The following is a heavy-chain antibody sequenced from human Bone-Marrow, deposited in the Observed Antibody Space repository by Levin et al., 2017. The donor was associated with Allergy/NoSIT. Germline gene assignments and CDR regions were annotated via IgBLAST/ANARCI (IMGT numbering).Heavy chain of an antibody. CDR3: ARKGTGKALDV. V-gene: IGHV1-18*01. CDR2: ISGYNGDT. D-gene: IGHD1-1*01. Sequence: GESLKISCKASGYTFTSYGLSWVRQAPGQGLEWMGWISGYNGDTVYAQKLQDRVTLTTDTSTSTAYMELRSLRSDDTAVYYCARKGTGKALDVWGQGTMVTVSS. J-gene: IGHJ3*01. CDR1: GYTFTSYG.